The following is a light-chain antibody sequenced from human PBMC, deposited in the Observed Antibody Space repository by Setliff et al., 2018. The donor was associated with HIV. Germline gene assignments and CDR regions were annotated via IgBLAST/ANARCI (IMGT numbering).Light chain of an antibody. CDR2: DNS. CDR1: NSNIGAGFD. J-gene: IGLJ1*01. Sequence: QSALTQPPSVSGAPGQRVTISCTGDNSNIGAGFDVHWYQQFPGTAPKLLIHDNSNRPSGVPDRFSGSKSGTSASLAITGLQAEDEADYYCQSYDSSLSGYVFGTGNKVTVL. CDR3: QSYDSSLSGYV. V-gene: IGLV1-40*01.